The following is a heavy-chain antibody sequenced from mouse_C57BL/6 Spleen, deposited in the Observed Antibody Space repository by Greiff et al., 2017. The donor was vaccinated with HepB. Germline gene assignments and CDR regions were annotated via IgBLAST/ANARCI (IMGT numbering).Heavy chain of an antibody. V-gene: IGHV5-9*01. CDR3: ARGTGHYFDY. J-gene: IGHJ2*01. Sequence: EVKVVESGGGLVKPGGSLKLSCAASGFTFSSYTMSWVRQTPEKRLEWVATISGGGGNTYYPDSVKGRFTISRDNAKNTLYLQMSSLRSEDTALYYCARGTGHYFDYWGQGTTLTVSS. CDR2: ISGGGGNT. D-gene: IGHD4-1*01. CDR1: GFTFSSYT.